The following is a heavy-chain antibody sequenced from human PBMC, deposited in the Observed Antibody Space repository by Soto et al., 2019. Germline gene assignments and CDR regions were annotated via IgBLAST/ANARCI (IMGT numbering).Heavy chain of an antibody. D-gene: IGHD5-18*01. CDR1: GYSFTSYW. Sequence: GESLKISCKGSGYSFTSYWISWVRQMPGKGLEWMGRIDPSDSYTNYSPSFQGHVTISADKSISTAYLQWSSLKASDTAMYYCARHRIKLWRHGMDVWGQGIKVTFSS. CDR2: IDPSDSYT. V-gene: IGHV5-10-1*01. J-gene: IGHJ6*02. CDR3: ARHRIKLWRHGMDV.